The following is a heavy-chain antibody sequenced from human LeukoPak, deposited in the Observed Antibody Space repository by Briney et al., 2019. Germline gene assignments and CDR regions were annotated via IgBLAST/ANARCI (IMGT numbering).Heavy chain of an antibody. CDR3: ARAGDFYDSSGLQYYFDY. CDR2: IKQDGSEK. CDR1: GFTFSSYW. J-gene: IGHJ4*02. Sequence: GGSLRLSCAASGFTFSSYWMSWVRQAPGKGLEWVANIKQDGSEKYYVDSVKGRFTISRDNAKNSLYLQMNSLRAEDTAVYYCARAGDFYDSSGLQYYFDYWGQGTLVTVSS. V-gene: IGHV3-7*01. D-gene: IGHD3-22*01.